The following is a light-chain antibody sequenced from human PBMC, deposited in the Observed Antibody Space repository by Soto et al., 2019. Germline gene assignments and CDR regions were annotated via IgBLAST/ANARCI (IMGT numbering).Light chain of an antibody. Sequence: IVWSPSPATLSLSLWERDTLSRRASQSVGDFLAWYQHKPGQAPRLLIFGASRRDTGVPDRFSGSASGTDFTLTISRLEPEDFAMYYCQQYSDLPMTFGQGTRLENK. CDR2: GAS. CDR3: QQYSDLPMT. J-gene: IGKJ5*01. CDR1: QSVGDF. V-gene: IGKV3-20*01.